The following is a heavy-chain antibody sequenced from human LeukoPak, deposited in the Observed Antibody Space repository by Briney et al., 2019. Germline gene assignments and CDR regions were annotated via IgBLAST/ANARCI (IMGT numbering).Heavy chain of an antibody. D-gene: IGHD3-22*01. CDR3: ARGYFDSSGYSNPFDY. Sequence: SETLSLTCSVSGGTISSSYWSWMRQPPGKGLEWIGYIHHSGTTKYNPSLQSRVTISVDTSKNQFSLNLRSVTAADTAVYYCARGYFDSSGYSNPFDYWGQGTLVTVSS. V-gene: IGHV4-59*01. CDR2: IHHSGTT. J-gene: IGHJ4*02. CDR1: GGTISSSY.